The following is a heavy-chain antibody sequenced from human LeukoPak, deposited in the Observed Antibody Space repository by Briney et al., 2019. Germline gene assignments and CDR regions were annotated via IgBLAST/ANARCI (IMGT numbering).Heavy chain of an antibody. Sequence: GGSLRLSCAASGFVFSTHSMNWVRQAPGKGLEWVSWISSSNGDIYYADSVRGRFTISRDDAKKSLYLQMNSLRAEDTAVYYCVRDADGGNSSFDSWGQGTLVTVSS. CDR2: ISSSNGDI. V-gene: IGHV3-21*01. CDR3: VRDADGGNSSFDS. D-gene: IGHD4-23*01. J-gene: IGHJ5*01. CDR1: GFVFSTHS.